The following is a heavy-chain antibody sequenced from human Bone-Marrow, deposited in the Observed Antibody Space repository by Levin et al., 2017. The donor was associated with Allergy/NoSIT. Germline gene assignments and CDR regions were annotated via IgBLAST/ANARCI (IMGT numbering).Heavy chain of an antibody. V-gene: IGHV3-30*18. CDR2: ISFDASKK. D-gene: IGHD3-10*01. CDR3: AKDFGYRYASGSSYLEY. CDR1: RFTFSDYG. Sequence: SCAASRFTFSDYGMHWVRQAPGKGLEWVATISFDASKKNYADSVKGRFTISRDNSKNTLYLQMNSLRAEDTAVYYCAKDFGYRYASGSSYLEYWGQGTLLTVSS. J-gene: IGHJ4*02.